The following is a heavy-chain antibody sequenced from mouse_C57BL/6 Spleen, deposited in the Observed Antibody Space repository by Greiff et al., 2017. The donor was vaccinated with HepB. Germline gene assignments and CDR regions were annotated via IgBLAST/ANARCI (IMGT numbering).Heavy chain of an antibody. CDR2: ISSGGDYI. J-gene: IGHJ1*03. CDR3: TRDHGNPDGYFDV. Sequence: EVMLVESGEGLVKPGGSLKLSCAASGFTFSSYAMSWVRQTPEKRLEWVAYISSGGDYIYYADTVKGRVTISRDNARNTLYLQMSSLKSEDTAMYYCTRDHGNPDGYFDVWGTGTTVTVSS. D-gene: IGHD2-1*01. V-gene: IGHV5-9-1*02. CDR1: GFTFSSYA.